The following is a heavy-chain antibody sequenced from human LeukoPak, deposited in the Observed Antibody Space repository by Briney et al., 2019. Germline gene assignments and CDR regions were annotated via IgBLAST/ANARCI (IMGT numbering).Heavy chain of an antibody. D-gene: IGHD3-16*02. CDR3: AYPGHRLGLDV. Sequence: GGSLRLSCEASGFSFDDYGMQWVRQAPGKGLEWVSGISWNSDIIGYADSVKGRFTISRDNAKNSLYLQMNSLRIEDTALYYCAYPGHRLGLDVWGQGTPVTVSS. CDR2: ISWNSDII. CDR1: GFSFDDYG. V-gene: IGHV3-9*01. J-gene: IGHJ6*02.